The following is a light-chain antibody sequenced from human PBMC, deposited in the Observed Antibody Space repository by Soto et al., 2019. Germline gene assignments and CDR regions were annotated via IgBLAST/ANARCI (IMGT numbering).Light chain of an antibody. CDR2: EVI. Sequence: QSALTQPPSASGSPGQSVTISCTGTSSDVGGYNYVSWYQQHPGKAPKLMIYEVIKRPSGVPDRFSGSKSGNTASLTVSGLQAEDEADYYCSSYAGNNKGVFGGGTKLTVL. J-gene: IGLJ2*01. V-gene: IGLV2-8*01. CDR1: SSDVGGYNY. CDR3: SSYAGNNKGV.